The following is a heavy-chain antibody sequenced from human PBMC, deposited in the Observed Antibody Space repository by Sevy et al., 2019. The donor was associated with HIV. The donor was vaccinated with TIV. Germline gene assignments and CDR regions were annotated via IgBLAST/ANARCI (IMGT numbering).Heavy chain of an antibody. J-gene: IGHJ6*03. CDR3: ARRNYYYYMDV. V-gene: IGHV3-74*01. Sequence: GGSLRLSCAASGFTFSSYWMHWVRQAPGKGLVWVSRINSDGSSTSYADSVKGRFTISRDNAKNTLYLQMNSLRAEDTAVYYCARRNYYYYMDVWGKGTTVTVSS. CDR1: GFTFSSYW. CDR2: INSDGSST.